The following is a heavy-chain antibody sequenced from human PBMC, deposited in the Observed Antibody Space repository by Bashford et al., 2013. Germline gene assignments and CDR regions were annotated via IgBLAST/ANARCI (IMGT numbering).Heavy chain of an antibody. CDR1: GFTFSSYA. J-gene: IGHJ1*01. D-gene: IGHD3-22*01. V-gene: IGHV3-23*01. CDR2: ISGSGGST. CDR3: ANIKIVVVITRGEYFQH. Sequence: GSLRLSCAASGFTFSSYAMSWVRQAPGKGLEWVSAISGSGGSTYYADSVKGRFTISRDNSKNTLYLQMNSLRAEDTAVYYCANIKIVVVITRGEYFQHWGQGTLVTVSS.